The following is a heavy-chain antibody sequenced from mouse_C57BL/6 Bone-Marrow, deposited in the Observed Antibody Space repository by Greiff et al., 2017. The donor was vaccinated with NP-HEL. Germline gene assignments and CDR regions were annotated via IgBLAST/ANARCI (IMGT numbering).Heavy chain of an antibody. CDR3: ARESRIAMDY. Sequence: EVKLVESEGGLVQPGSSMKLSCTASGFTFSDYYMAWVRQVPEKGLEWVANINYDGSSTYYLDSLKSRFIISRDNAKNILYLQMSSLKSEDTATYYCARESRIAMDYWGQGTSVTVSS. CDR2: INYDGSST. J-gene: IGHJ4*01. CDR1: GFTFSDYY. V-gene: IGHV5-16*01.